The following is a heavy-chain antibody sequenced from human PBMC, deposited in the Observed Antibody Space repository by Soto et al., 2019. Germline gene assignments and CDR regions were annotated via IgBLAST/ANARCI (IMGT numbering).Heavy chain of an antibody. D-gene: IGHD6-19*01. Sequence: QVQLQESGPGLVKPSQTLSLTCTVSGDSISSGGYYCSWFRQHPGKGLEWIGYIHYSGSAYYTPSLKGRLTVSIDTSECPLSLNLNFVSAADAAVYQCASHRKGGWTCARWSQGILVTGSS. CDR2: IHYSGSA. CDR3: ASHRKGGWTCAR. CDR1: GDSISSGGYY. V-gene: IGHV4-31*03. J-gene: IGHJ4*02.